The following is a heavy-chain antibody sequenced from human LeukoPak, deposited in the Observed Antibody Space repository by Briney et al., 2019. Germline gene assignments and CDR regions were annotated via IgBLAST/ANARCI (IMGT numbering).Heavy chain of an antibody. V-gene: IGHV1-46*03. CDR3: ARRVYCSSTSCYHYYYYMDV. J-gene: IGHJ6*03. CDR1: GYSFTSYH. Sequence: ASVKVSCKASGYSFTSYHMHWVRQAPGQGLEWMGIINPSGGSTTYAQKFQGRVTMTRDTSTSTVYMELSSLRSEDTAVYYCARRVYCSSTSCYHYYYYMDVWGEGTTVTVSS. D-gene: IGHD2-2*01. CDR2: INPSGGST.